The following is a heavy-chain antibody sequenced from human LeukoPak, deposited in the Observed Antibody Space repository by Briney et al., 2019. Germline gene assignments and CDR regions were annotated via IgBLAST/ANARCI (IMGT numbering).Heavy chain of an antibody. CDR1: GGTFSSYA. Sequence: GSSVKVSCKASGGTFSSYAISWVRQAPGQGLEWMGRIIPILGIANYAQKFQGRVTITADKSTSTAYMELSSLRSEDTAVYYCARVRRMITFGGVIVDDAFDIWGQGTMVTVSS. D-gene: IGHD3-16*02. CDR2: IIPILGIA. J-gene: IGHJ3*02. CDR3: ARVRRMITFGGVIVDDAFDI. V-gene: IGHV1-69*04.